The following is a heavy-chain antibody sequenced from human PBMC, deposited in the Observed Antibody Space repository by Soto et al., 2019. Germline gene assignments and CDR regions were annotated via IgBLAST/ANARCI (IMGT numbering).Heavy chain of an antibody. CDR2: IWYDGSNK. J-gene: IGHJ4*02. CDR3: ARELSVFRIAARLGLDY. Sequence: QVQLVESGGGVVQPGRSLRLSCAASGFTFSSYGMHWVRQAPGKGLEWVAVIWYDGSNKYYADSVKGRFTISRDNSKNTLYLQMNSLRAEDTAVYYCARELSVFRIAARLGLDYWGQGTLVTVSS. V-gene: IGHV3-33*01. CDR1: GFTFSSYG. D-gene: IGHD6-6*01.